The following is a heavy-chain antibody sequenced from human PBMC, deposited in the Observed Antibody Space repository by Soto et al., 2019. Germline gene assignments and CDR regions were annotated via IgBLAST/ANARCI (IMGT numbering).Heavy chain of an antibody. J-gene: IGHJ4*02. CDR1: AGSISDGGTY. V-gene: IGHV4-31*03. Sequence: PSETLSLTCSVSAGSISDGGTYWSWIRQHPGMGLEWIGYIYYLGSTYYHPSLKGRVTISLDTSKNQFSLKLSSVTAADTAVYYCARRYGGNFDYWGQGTLVTVSS. D-gene: IGHD3-16*01. CDR3: ARRYGGNFDY. CDR2: IYYLGST.